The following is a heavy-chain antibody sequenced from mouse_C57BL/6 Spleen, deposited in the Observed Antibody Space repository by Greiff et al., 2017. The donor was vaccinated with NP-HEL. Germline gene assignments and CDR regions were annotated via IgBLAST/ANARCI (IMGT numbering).Heavy chain of an antibody. D-gene: IGHD2-4*01. CDR1: GYTFTDYY. Sequence: VQLQQSGAELVRPGASVKLSCKASGYTFTDYYINWVKQRPGQGLEWIARIYPGSGNTYYNEKFQGKATLTAEKSSSTAYMQLSSLTSEDSAVYFCARYYDYDGAWFAYWGQGTLVTVSA. CDR3: ARYYDYDGAWFAY. CDR2: IYPGSGNT. V-gene: IGHV1-76*01. J-gene: IGHJ3*01.